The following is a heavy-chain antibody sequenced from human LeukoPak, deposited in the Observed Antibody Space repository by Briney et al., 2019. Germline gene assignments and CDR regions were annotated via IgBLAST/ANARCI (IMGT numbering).Heavy chain of an antibody. CDR1: GFTFSSHN. CDR2: ISSSSSYI. D-gene: IGHD1-7*01. J-gene: IGHJ4*02. Sequence: PGGSLKLLWAASGFTFSSHNKNWVRQAPGKGPEGVSSISSSSSYIYYADSVKGRFTISRDNAKNSLYLQMNSLRAEDTAVYYCARAPTDAITGTMYGYWGQGTLVTVSS. V-gene: IGHV3-21*01. CDR3: ARAPTDAITGTMYGY.